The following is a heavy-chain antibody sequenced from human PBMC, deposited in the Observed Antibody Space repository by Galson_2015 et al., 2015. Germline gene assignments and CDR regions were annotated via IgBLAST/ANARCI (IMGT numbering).Heavy chain of an antibody. CDR2: IWYDGSNK. V-gene: IGHV3-33*01. D-gene: IGHD2-2*02. Sequence: SGAEVKKPGGSLRLSCAASGFTFSSYGMHWVRQAPGKGLEWVAVIWYDGSNKYYADSVKGRFTISRDNSKNTLYLQMNSLRAEDTAVYYCARDPGYCSSTSCYTGWFDPWGQGTLVTVSS. CDR1: GFTFSSYG. CDR3: ARDPGYCSSTSCYTGWFDP. J-gene: IGHJ5*02.